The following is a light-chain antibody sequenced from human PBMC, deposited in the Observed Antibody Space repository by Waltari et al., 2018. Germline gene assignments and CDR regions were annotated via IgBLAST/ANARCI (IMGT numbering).Light chain of an antibody. CDR3: QQYVNWPPAT. V-gene: IGKV3-15*01. J-gene: IGKJ2*01. CDR2: GAS. Sequence: EIVMTQSPATLSVSPGERATLSCRASQSVNTTLAWYQQKPGQAPSLLIHGASTSATGVPARFSGSGSGTEFTLTISSLQSEDFAVYFCQQYVNWPPATFGRGTKLEI. CDR1: QSVNTT.